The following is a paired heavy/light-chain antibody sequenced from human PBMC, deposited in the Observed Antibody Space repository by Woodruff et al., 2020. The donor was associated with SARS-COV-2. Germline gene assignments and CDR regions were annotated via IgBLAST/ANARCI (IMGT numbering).Light chain of an antibody. J-gene: IGKJ2*01. V-gene: IGKV2-28*01. CDR3: MQGLQTPRT. Sequence: DIVMTQSPLSLPVTPGEPASISCRSSQSLLHSNGYNYLDWYLQKPGQSPQLLIYLGSNRASGVPDRFSGSGSGTDFTLKISRVEAEDVGVYYCMQGLQTPRTFGQGTKLEIK. CDR1: QSLLHSNGYNY. CDR2: LGS.
Heavy chain of an antibody. D-gene: IGHD4-17*01. V-gene: IGHV1-2*06. CDR3: AISYGAYVGHAFDF. CDR1: GYTFTGYY. Sequence: QVQLVQSGAEVKKPGASVMVSCMTSGYTFTGYYMHWVRQAPGQGLEWMGRINTNSGGTDYAQNFQGRVTMTRDTSISTAYMELSTLTSDDTALYFCAISYGAYVGHAFDFWGQGTMLTVSS. CDR2: INTNSGGT. J-gene: IGHJ3*01.